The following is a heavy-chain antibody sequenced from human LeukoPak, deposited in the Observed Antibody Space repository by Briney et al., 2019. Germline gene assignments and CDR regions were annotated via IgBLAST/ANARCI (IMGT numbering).Heavy chain of an antibody. CDR3: ARGRYCSSTSCRYFDN. V-gene: IGHV3-7*01. J-gene: IGHJ4*02. D-gene: IGHD2-2*01. CDR1: GFTFSSYW. Sequence: GGSLRLSCAASGFTFSSYWMSWVRQAPGKGLEWVANIKQDGSEKFYVDSVKGRFTISRDNAKNSLYLQMNSLRAEDTAVYYCARGRYCSSTSCRYFDNWGRGTLATVSS. CDR2: IKQDGSEK.